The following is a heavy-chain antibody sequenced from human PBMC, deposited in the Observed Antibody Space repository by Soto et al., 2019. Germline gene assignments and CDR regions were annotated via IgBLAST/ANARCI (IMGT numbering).Heavy chain of an antibody. CDR3: ARGRWTQTTADYYLDY. Sequence: QVQLVQSGAEVTKPGASVRMSCKASGYTFTAYAIHWVRQVTGQRLEWMGWIDANNGKIKYSQKFQGRVSITRDTSATTAYMGLRSLRSEDTAVYYCARGRWTQTTADYYLDYWGQGTLVAVSS. CDR1: GYTFTAYA. D-gene: IGHD1-1*01. V-gene: IGHV1-3*01. J-gene: IGHJ4*02. CDR2: IDANNGKI.